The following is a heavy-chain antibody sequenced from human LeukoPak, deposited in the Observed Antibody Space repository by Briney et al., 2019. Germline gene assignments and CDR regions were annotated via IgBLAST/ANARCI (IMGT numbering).Heavy chain of an antibody. CDR3: ASLNDYSNSNFDY. CDR2: IYYSGST. CDR1: GGSISSSSYY. J-gene: IGHJ4*02. Sequence: SETLSLXCTVSGGSISSSSYYWGWIRQPPGKGLEWIGSIYYSGSTYYNPYLKSRVTISVDTSKNQFSLKLSSVTAADTAVYYCASLNDYSNSNFDYWGQGTLVTVSS. V-gene: IGHV4-39*01. D-gene: IGHD4-11*01.